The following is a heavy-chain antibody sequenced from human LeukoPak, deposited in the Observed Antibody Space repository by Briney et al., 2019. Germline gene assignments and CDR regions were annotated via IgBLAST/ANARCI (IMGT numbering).Heavy chain of an antibody. J-gene: IGHJ3*02. CDR1: GASIRSGDYY. D-gene: IGHD2-15*01. CDR2: IYDSGST. CDR3: ARDCSGGSCYGAFVI. Sequence: PSETLSLTCTVSGASIRSGDYYWSWIRQPPGKGLEWIGYIYDSGSTYYNPSLKSRITISVDTSENRFSLKLSSVTATDTAVYYCARDCSGGSCYGAFVIWGQGTVVTVSS. V-gene: IGHV4-30-4*01.